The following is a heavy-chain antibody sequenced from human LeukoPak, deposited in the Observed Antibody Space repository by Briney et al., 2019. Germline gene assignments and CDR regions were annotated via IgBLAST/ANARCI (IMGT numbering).Heavy chain of an antibody. CDR2: ISGSGGST. J-gene: IGHJ3*02. V-gene: IGHV3-23*01. D-gene: IGHD6-19*01. CDR3: AKVTSSGWYGAFDI. Sequence: GGSLSLSCAASGFTFSSYAMSWVRQAPGKGLEWASAISGSGGSTYYADSVKGRFTISRDNSKNTLYLQMNSLRAEDTAVYYCAKVTSSGWYGAFDIWGQGTMVTVSS. CDR1: GFTFSSYA.